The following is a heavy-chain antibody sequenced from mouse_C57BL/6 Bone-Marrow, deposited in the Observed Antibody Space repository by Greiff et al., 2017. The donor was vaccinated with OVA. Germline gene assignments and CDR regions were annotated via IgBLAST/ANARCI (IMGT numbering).Heavy chain of an antibody. J-gene: IGHJ4*01. CDR3: ARHYGSRYAMDY. CDR1: GYTFTDYY. D-gene: IGHD1-1*01. V-gene: IGHV1-75*01. Sequence: QVTLKESGPELVKPGASVKISCKASGYTFTDYYINWVKQRPGQGLEWIGWIFPGSGSTYYNEKFKGKATLTVDKSSSTAYMLLSSRTSDDSAVYFCARHYGSRYAMDYWGQGTSVTVSS. CDR2: IFPGSGST.